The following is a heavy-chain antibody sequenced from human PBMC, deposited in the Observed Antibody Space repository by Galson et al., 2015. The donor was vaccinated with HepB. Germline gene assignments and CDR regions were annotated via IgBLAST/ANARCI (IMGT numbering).Heavy chain of an antibody. V-gene: IGHV1-3*01. CDR3: ARDGSSWYGRAFDI. D-gene: IGHD6-13*01. Sequence: SVKVSCKASGYTFTSYGISWVRQAPGQRLEWMGWINAGNGNTKYSQKFQGRVTITRDTSASTAYMELSSLRSEDTAVYYCARDGSSWYGRAFDIWGQGTMVTVSS. CDR1: GYTFTSYG. CDR2: INAGNGNT. J-gene: IGHJ3*02.